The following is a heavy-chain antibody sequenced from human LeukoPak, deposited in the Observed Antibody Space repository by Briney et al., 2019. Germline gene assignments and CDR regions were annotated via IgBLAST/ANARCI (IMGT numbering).Heavy chain of an antibody. CDR3: ARELSPWNVRGVMLDAFDI. D-gene: IGHD3-10*02. CDR2: ISSSGGST. J-gene: IGHJ3*02. Sequence: PGGSLRLSCSASGFTFLSYAIYWVRQAPGKGPVYVSGISSSGGSTYYADSVKGRFTISRDNSKNTVYLQMSSLRSDDTAVYYCARELSPWNVRGVMLDAFDIWGQGTMVTVCS. V-gene: IGHV3-64D*06. CDR1: GFTFLSYA.